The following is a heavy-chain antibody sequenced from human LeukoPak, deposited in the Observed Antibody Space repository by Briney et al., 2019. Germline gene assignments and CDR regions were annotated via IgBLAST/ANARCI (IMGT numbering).Heavy chain of an antibody. CDR3: ARDRSGYGDYFDY. Sequence: SVRVSCKASGGTFSSYAISWVRQAPGQGLEWMGRIIPIFGTANYAQKFQGRVTITTDESTSTAYMELSSLRSEDTAVYYCARDRSGYGDYFDYWGQGTLVTVSS. CDR1: GGTFSSYA. D-gene: IGHD4-17*01. V-gene: IGHV1-69*05. CDR2: IIPIFGTA. J-gene: IGHJ4*02.